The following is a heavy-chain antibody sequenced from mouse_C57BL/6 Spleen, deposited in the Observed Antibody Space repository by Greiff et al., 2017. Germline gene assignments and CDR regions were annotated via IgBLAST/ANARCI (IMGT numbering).Heavy chain of an antibody. CDR2: ISSGSSTI. CDR3: ARTRDNYVDY. J-gene: IGHJ2*01. Sequence: EVQRVESGGGLVKPGGSLKLSCAASGFTFSDYGMHWVRQAPEKGLEWVAYISSGSSTIYYADTVKGRSTISRDNAKNTLFLQITRLRSEDTAMYYCARTRDNYVDYWGQGTTLTVSS. V-gene: IGHV5-17*01. CDR1: GFTFSDYG. D-gene: IGHD3-3*01.